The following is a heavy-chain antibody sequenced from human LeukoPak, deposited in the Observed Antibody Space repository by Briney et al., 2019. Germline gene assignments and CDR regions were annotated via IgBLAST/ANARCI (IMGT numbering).Heavy chain of an antibody. CDR1: GGTFSSYA. Sequence: SVKVSCKASGGTFSSYAISWVRQAPGQGLEWVGRIIPIFGTPNYAQRFQGRVTITADESTGTAYMELSSLRSEDTAVYYCARDRRTAYVSGYDYWGQGTLVPVSS. J-gene: IGHJ4*02. CDR3: ARDRRTAYVSGYDY. D-gene: IGHD3-10*01. V-gene: IGHV1-69*01. CDR2: IIPIFGTP.